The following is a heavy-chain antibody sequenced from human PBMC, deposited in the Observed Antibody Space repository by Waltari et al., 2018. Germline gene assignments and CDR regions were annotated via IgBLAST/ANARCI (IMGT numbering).Heavy chain of an antibody. D-gene: IGHD3-10*01. V-gene: IGHV4-59*01. CDR2: IYYSGST. CDR1: GGSISSYY. CDR3: ASGGSYDAFDI. Sequence: QVQLQESGPGLVKPSETLSLTCTVSGGSISSYYWSWIRQPPGKGLEWIGYIYYSGSTNYNPSLKSLTISVDTSKNQFSLKLSSVTAADTAVYYCASGGSYDAFDIWGQGTMVTVSS. J-gene: IGHJ3*02.